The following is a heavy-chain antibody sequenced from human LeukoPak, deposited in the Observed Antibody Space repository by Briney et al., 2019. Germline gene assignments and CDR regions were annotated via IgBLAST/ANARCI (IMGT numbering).Heavy chain of an antibody. CDR1: GGPISSGSYY. CDR3: AREGLTTVTTGENYYYYYMDV. CDR2: IYTSGST. V-gene: IGHV4-61*02. J-gene: IGHJ6*03. D-gene: IGHD4-17*01. Sequence: PSQTLSLTCTVSGGPISSGSYYWSWIRQPAGKGLEWIGRIYTSGSTNYNPSLKSRDTISVDTSKNQFSLKLSSVTAADTAVYYCAREGLTTVTTGENYYYYYMDVWGKGTTVTISS.